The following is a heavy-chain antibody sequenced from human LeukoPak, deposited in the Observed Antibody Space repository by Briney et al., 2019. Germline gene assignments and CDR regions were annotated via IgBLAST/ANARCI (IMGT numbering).Heavy chain of an antibody. V-gene: IGHV1-18*01. CDR3: ARGITGTLYYYYYGMDV. D-gene: IGHD1-20*01. Sequence: GASVKVSCKASGYTFTSYGISWVRQAPGQGLEWMGWISAYNCNTNYAQKLQGRVTMTTDTSTRTACMELRSLRSDDTAVYYCARGITGTLYYYYYGMDVWGQGTTVTVSS. CDR1: GYTFTSYG. CDR2: ISAYNCNT. J-gene: IGHJ6*02.